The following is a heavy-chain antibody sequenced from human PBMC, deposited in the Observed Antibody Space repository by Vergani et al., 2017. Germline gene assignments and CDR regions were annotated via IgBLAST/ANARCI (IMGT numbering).Heavy chain of an antibody. D-gene: IGHD3-16*02. V-gene: IGHV3-30-3*01. CDR1: GFTFSSYA. J-gene: IGHJ4*02. Sequence: VQLLESGGGSVQPGGSLRLSCAASGFTFSSYAMHWVRQAPGKGLEWVAVISYDGSNKYYADSVKGRFTISRDNAKNSLYLQMNSLRAEDTAVYYCARTTGEWGELSFGAFDYWGQGTLVTVSS. CDR2: ISYDGSNK. CDR3: ARTTGEWGELSFGAFDY.